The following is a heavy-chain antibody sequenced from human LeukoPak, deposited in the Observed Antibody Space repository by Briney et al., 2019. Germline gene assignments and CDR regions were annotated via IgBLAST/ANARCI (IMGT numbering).Heavy chain of an antibody. CDR2: IYHSGST. CDR1: GGSISSGGYY. V-gene: IGHV4-30-2*01. Sequence: TLSLTCTVSGGSISSGGYYWSWIRQPPGKGLEWIGYIYHSGSTYYNPSLKSRVTISVDRSKNQFSLKLSSVTAADTAVYYCTRTMGGGYSPFDYWGQGTLVTVSS. J-gene: IGHJ4*02. CDR3: TRTMGGGYSPFDY. D-gene: IGHD1-26*01.